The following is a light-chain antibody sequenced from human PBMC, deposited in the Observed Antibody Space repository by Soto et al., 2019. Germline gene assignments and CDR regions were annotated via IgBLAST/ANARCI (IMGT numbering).Light chain of an antibody. V-gene: IGLV1-44*01. CDR3: AAWDATRNGL. J-gene: IGLJ2*01. CDR2: SNN. CDR1: SSNIGSNT. Sequence: QSVLTQPPSASGTPGQRVTISCSGSSSNIGSNTVNWYQQVPGTAPKLLIYSNNQRPSGVPDRFSGSKSGTSASLAISGLQSEDEADYYCAAWDATRNGLCGGGTKLTVL.